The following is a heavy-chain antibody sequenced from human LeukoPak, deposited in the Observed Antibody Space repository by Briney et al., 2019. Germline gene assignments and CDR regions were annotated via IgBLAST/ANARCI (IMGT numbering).Heavy chain of an antibody. Sequence: SETLSLTCTVSGGSISSYYWSWIRLPPGKGLEWIGYLSKSGNTNYSPSLKSRVTIFGDTSKNQFFLKLSSVTAADTAVYYCARGHYYDSGEAFFDYWGQGTLVTVSS. CDR1: GGSISSYY. CDR2: LSKSGNT. D-gene: IGHD3-10*01. V-gene: IGHV4-59*01. J-gene: IGHJ4*02. CDR3: ARGHYYDSGEAFFDY.